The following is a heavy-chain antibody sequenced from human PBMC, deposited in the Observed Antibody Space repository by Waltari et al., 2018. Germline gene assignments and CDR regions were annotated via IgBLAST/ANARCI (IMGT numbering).Heavy chain of an antibody. CDR3: ARDRKDYYYGMDV. J-gene: IGHJ6*02. Sequence: QVQLQESGPGLVKPSETLSLTCTVSGGSISSHYWSWIRQPPGKGLEWIGEIYHSGSTNYNPSPKSRVSIAVDKSKNQCSLKLSSVTAADTAVYYCARDRKDYYYGMDVWGQGTTVTVSS. CDR1: GGSISSHY. V-gene: IGHV4-59*11. CDR2: IYHSGST.